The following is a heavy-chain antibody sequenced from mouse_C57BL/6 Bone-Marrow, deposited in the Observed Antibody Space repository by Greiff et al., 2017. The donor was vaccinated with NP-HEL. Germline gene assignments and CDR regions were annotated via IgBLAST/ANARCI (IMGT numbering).Heavy chain of an antibody. D-gene: IGHD1-1*01. Sequence: VQLQQSVAELVRPGASVKLSCTASGFNIKNTYMHWVKQRPEQGLEWIGRIDPANGNTKYAPKFQGKATITADTSSNTAYLQLSSLTSEDTAIYYGARKEDDGSSYRYFDVWGTGTTVTVSS. V-gene: IGHV14-3*01. CDR3: ARKEDDGSSYRYFDV. CDR1: GFNIKNTY. CDR2: IDPANGNT. J-gene: IGHJ1*03.